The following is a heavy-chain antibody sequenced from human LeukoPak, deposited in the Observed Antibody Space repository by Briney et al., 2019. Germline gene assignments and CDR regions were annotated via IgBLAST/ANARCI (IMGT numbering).Heavy chain of an antibody. CDR3: ARGDNSAFDI. J-gene: IGHJ3*02. V-gene: IGHV3-7*04. Sequence: GGSLRLSCAASGFTFRSYRMNWVRQAPGKGLEWVASIKQGESERYYVDSVNGRFTVSRDDAKNSLYLQMNSLRAEDTAVYYCARGDNSAFDIWGQGTMVTVSS. D-gene: IGHD3-22*01. CDR2: IKQGESER. CDR1: GFTFRSYR.